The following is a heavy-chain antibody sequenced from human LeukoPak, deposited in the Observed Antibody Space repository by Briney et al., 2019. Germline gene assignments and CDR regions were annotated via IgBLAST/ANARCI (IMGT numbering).Heavy chain of an antibody. CDR3: ARDYDFWSGSNHEYGMDV. CDR1: GGTFSSYA. V-gene: IGHV1-69*01. D-gene: IGHD3-3*01. J-gene: IGHJ6*02. Sequence: VQVSCKASGGTFSSYAISWVRQAPGQGLEWMGGIIPIFGTANYAQKFQGRVTITADESTSTAYMELSSLRSEDTAVYYCARDYDFWSGSNHEYGMDVWGQGTTVTVSS. CDR2: IIPIFGTA.